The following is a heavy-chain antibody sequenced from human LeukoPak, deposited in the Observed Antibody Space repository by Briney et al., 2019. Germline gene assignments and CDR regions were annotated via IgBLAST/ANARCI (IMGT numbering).Heavy chain of an antibody. CDR1: GGTFSSYT. J-gene: IGHJ3*02. V-gene: IGHV1-69*02. CDR3: AVSSSGWYEGLDAFDI. CDR2: IIPILGIA. D-gene: IGHD6-19*01. Sequence: VASVKVSCKASGGTFSSYTISWVRQAPGQGLEWMGRIIPILGIANYAQKFQGRVTITADKSTSTAYMELSSLRSEDTALYYCAVSSSGWYEGLDAFDIWGQGTMVTVSS.